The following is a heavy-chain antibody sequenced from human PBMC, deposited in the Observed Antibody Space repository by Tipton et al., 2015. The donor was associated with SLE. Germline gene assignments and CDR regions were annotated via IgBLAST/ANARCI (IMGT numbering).Heavy chain of an antibody. J-gene: IGHJ6*03. D-gene: IGHD1-26*01. Sequence: TLSLTCTVSGGSISSSSYYWGWIRQPPGKGLEWIGYIYYSGSTNYNPSLKSRVTISVDTSKNQFSLKLSSVTAADTAVYYCARQVGARFPYYYYYMDVWGKGTTVTVSS. CDR3: ARQVGARFPYYYYYMDV. CDR2: IYYSGST. CDR1: GGSISSSSYY. V-gene: IGHV4-61*05.